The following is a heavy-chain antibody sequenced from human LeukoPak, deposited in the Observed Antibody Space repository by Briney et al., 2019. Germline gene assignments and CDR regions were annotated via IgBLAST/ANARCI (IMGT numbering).Heavy chain of an antibody. D-gene: IGHD2-2*01. CDR1: GFTFSNFG. CDR3: ARARGYCSSSSCYWVDY. V-gene: IGHV3-48*02. Sequence: GGSLRLSCAASGFTFSNFGINWVRQAPGKGLEWVSYISSSSSTIYYADSVKGRFTISRDNAKKSLYLQMNSLRDEDTAVYYCARARGYCSSSSCYWVDYWGQGTLVTVSS. J-gene: IGHJ4*02. CDR2: ISSSSSTI.